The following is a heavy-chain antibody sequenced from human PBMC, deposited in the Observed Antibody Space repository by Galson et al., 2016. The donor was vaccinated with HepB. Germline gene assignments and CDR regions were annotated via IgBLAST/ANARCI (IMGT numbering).Heavy chain of an antibody. J-gene: IGHJ6*02. Sequence: SLRLSCAASGFTFSSYWMSWVRQPPGKGLEWVAMINQDGSENYYVDSVKGRFTISRDNAKNSLFLQMNSLRAEDTAIYYCARVGPPPEGYLSHWGGMDVWGQGTTVTVSS. V-gene: IGHV3-7*03. CDR1: GFTFSSYW. CDR2: INQDGSEN. D-gene: IGHD3-16*01. CDR3: ARVGPPPEGYLSHWGGMDV.